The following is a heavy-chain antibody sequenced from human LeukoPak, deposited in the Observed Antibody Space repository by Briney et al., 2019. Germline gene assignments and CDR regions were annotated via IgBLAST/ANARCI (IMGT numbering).Heavy chain of an antibody. J-gene: IGHJ6*03. CDR2: IRYDGSNK. V-gene: IGHV3-30*02. D-gene: IGHD3-10*01. Sequence: GGSLRPSCAASGFTFSSYGMHWVRQAPGKGLEWVAFIRYDGSNKYYADSVKGRFTISRDNSKNTLYLQMNSLRAEDTAVYYCAKDVVVRGIGYYMDVWGKGTTVTVSS. CDR3: AKDVVVRGIGYYMDV. CDR1: GFTFSSYG.